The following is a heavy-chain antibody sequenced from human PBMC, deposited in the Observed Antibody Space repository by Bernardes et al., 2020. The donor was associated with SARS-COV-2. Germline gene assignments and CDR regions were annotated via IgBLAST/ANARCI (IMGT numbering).Heavy chain of an antibody. CDR3: AGALGSSVWYGDY. CDR2: IIPSFVTA. D-gene: IGHD6-19*01. J-gene: IGHJ4*02. V-gene: IGHV1-69*01. CDR1: GGTFSSYA. Sequence: KDSCKASGGTFSSYAISWVRQAPGQGLEWMGGIIPSFVTATYAQKFQGRVTITANESTITAYMELSSLRSEDTAGYYCAGALGSSVWYGDYWGQGTLVTGSS.